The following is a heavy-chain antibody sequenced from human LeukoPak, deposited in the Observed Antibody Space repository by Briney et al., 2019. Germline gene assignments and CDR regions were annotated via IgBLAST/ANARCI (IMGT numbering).Heavy chain of an antibody. Sequence: GASVKVSCKASGYSFTSSDINWVRQATGQGLEWMGRMNPNTDKTGYARNFQGRVTMTKNISISTAYMEVSSLTYEDTAIYYCARGRPGLASAGIYDFWGQGTLITVSS. J-gene: IGHJ4*02. CDR2: MNPNTDKT. CDR1: GYSFTSSD. V-gene: IGHV1-8*01. D-gene: IGHD6-13*01. CDR3: ARGRPGLASAGIYDF.